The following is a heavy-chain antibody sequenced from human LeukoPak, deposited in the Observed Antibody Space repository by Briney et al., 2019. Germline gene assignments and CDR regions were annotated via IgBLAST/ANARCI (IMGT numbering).Heavy chain of an antibody. CDR1: GVSISNYY. D-gene: IGHD1-1*01. CDR3: ARARRWNAAVEGWWFDP. Sequence: PSETLSLTCTVSGVSISNYYWSWIRQSPGKGLEWIGFIYYSGSTNYNPSLKSRVTISVDTSKNQFSLKLSSVTAAGTAVYYCARARRWNAAVEGWWFDPWGQGTLVTVSS. J-gene: IGHJ5*02. CDR2: IYYSGST. V-gene: IGHV4-59*01.